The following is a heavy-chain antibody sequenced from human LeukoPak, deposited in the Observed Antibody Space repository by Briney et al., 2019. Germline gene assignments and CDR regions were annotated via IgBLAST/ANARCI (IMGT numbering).Heavy chain of an antibody. V-gene: IGHV4-34*01. D-gene: IGHD3-22*01. J-gene: IGHJ6*03. Sequence: SETLSLTCAVYGGSFSGYYWSWIRQPPGKGLEWIGEINHSGSTNYNPSLKSRVTISVDTSKNQFSLKLSSVTAADTAVYYCARGLYYDSSGYYFLNYYYYMDVWGKGTTVTVSS. CDR3: ARGLYYDSSGYYFLNYYYYMDV. CDR2: INHSGST. CDR1: GGSFSGYY.